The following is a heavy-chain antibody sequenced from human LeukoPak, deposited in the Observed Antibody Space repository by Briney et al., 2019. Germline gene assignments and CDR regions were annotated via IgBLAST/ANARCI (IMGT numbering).Heavy chain of an antibody. CDR3: ARGRIAVAGTKNYFDY. CDR2: IASDGSST. J-gene: IGHJ4*02. D-gene: IGHD6-19*01. CDR1: GFTFSSYW. V-gene: IGHV3-74*01. Sequence: GGSLRLSCAASGFTFSSYWMNWVRQAPGKGLVWVSRIASDGSSTTYADSVKGRFSISRDNAKNTLYLQMNSLRVEDTAVYYCARGRIAVAGTKNYFDYWGQGTLVTVSS.